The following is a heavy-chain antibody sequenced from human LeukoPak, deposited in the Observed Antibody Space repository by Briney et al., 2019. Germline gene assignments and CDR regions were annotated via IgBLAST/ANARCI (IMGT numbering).Heavy chain of an antibody. CDR2: ISSSGSTI. V-gene: IGHV3-11*01. CDR1: GFTFSDYY. Sequence: GGSLRLSCAASGFTFSDYYMSWIRQAPGKGLEWVSNISSSGSTIYYADSVKGRFTISRDNAKNSLYLQMNSLRAEDTAVYYCARVLSYGYSRYFDYWGQGTLVTVSS. D-gene: IGHD5-18*01. CDR3: ARVLSYGYSRYFDY. J-gene: IGHJ4*02.